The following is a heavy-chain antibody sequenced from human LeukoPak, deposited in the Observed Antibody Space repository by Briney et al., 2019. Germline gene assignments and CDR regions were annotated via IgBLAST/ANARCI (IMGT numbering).Heavy chain of an antibody. J-gene: IGHJ3*02. Sequence: PSETLSLTCTVSGGSISSYYRSWIRQPPGKGLEWIGYIYYSGSTNYNPSLKSRVTISVDTSKNQFSLKLSSVTAADTAVYYCARDQVRAFDIWGQGTMVTVSS. CDR3: ARDQVRAFDI. D-gene: IGHD3-10*01. V-gene: IGHV4-59*01. CDR2: IYYSGST. CDR1: GGSISSYY.